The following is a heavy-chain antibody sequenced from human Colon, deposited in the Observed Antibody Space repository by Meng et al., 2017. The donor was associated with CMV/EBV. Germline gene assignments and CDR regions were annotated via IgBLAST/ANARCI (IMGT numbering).Heavy chain of an antibody. CDR2: ISSSSSYI. CDR3: ARDQGYSSSLASSLYYYYYGMDV. J-gene: IGHJ6*02. V-gene: IGHV3-21*01. Sequence: GGSLRLSCSVSGGSIGSSNYYWDWIRQPPGKGLEWVSSISSSSSYIYYADSVKGRFTISRDNAKNSLYLQMNSLRAEDTAVYYCARDQGYSSSLASSLYYYYYGMDVWGQGTTVTVSS. D-gene: IGHD6-6*01. CDR1: GGSIGSSNYY.